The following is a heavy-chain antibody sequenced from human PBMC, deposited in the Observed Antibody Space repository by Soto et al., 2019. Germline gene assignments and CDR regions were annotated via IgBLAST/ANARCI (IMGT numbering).Heavy chain of an antibody. CDR3: TRDAPHERPYYFYYYGMDV. Sequence: QLVESGGGLIQPGESLKLSCAASGLSVSTNFMSWVRQAPGKGLEWLAVIYSGGKTFYADSVKGRFTISKDNSKNTLSLQMNSLRAEDTAVYYCTRDAPHERPYYFYYYGMDVWGQGTTVTVSS. J-gene: IGHJ6*02. V-gene: IGHV3-53*01. CDR2: IYSGGKT. CDR1: GLSVSTNF.